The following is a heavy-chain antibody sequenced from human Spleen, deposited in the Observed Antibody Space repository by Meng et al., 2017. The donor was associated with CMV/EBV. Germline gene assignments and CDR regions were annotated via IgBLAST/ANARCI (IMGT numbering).Heavy chain of an antibody. J-gene: IGHJ4*02. D-gene: IGHD2-21*01. V-gene: IGHV3-7*01. CDR3: APLIPPGD. CDR1: GFTFSNYW. CDR2: IKQDGSEK. Sequence: LSLTCAASGFTFSNYWMGWVRQAPGKGLEWVANIKQDGSEKYYVDSVKGRFTISRDNAKKSVYLQMNSLRAENTAVYYCAPLIPPGDWGQGTLVTVSS.